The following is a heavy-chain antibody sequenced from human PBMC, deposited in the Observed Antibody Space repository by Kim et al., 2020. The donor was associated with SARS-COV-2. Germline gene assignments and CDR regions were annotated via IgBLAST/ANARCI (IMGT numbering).Heavy chain of an antibody. CDR1: GFSVSSNY. J-gene: IGHJ3*02. D-gene: IGHD6-13*01. Sequence: GGSLRLSWAASGFSVSSNYMSWARQDTWKWLEWVSGIDSGGITYYEDCLKGRFSISRDNYKNTVCIQMDSLRAEDTAVYYCAREGCGIVAADLHPPCAFDIWGHGSMVTVSS. CDR3: AREGCGIVAADLHPPCAFDI. CDR2: IDSGGIT. V-gene: IGHV3-53*01.